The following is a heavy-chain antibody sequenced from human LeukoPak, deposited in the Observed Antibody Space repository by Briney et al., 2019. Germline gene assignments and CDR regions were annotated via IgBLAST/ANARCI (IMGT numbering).Heavy chain of an antibody. Sequence: ASVKVSCKASGYTFTSYGISWVRQAPGQGLEWMGWISAYNGNTNYAQKLQGRVTMTTDTSTSTAYMELRSLRSDDTAVYYCARAGMITFGGVIDPFDYWGQGTLVTVSS. D-gene: IGHD3-16*02. J-gene: IGHJ4*02. V-gene: IGHV1-18*01. CDR3: ARAGMITFGGVIDPFDY. CDR2: ISAYNGNT. CDR1: GYTFTSYG.